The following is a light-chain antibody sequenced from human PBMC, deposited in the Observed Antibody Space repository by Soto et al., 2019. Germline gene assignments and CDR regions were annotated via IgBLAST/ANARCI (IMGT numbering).Light chain of an antibody. Sequence: QSVLTRPACVSGYPGQSITISCTGTSSDVGSYNLVSWYQQHPGKAPKLMIYEVSKRPSGVSNRFSGSKSGNTASLTISGLQAEDEADYYCCSYAGSSTPYVFGTGTKVTVL. CDR2: EVS. V-gene: IGLV2-23*02. CDR1: SSDVGSYNL. CDR3: CSYAGSSTPYV. J-gene: IGLJ1*01.